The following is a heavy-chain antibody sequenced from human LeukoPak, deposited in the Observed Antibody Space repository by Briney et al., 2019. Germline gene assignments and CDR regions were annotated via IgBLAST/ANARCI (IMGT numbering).Heavy chain of an antibody. CDR1: GGSIRSGSYY. D-gene: IGHD6-19*01. CDR2: IYTSGTT. Sequence: SETLSLTCSVSGGSIRSGSYYWSWIRQPAGKGLELIGRIYTSGTTQYNPSLKSRVTITVDTSKNQFSVKLTSVTAADTAVYYCARWYSSSTGDRFDSWGQGTQVTVSS. CDR3: ARWYSSSTGDRFDS. J-gene: IGHJ4*02. V-gene: IGHV4-61*02.